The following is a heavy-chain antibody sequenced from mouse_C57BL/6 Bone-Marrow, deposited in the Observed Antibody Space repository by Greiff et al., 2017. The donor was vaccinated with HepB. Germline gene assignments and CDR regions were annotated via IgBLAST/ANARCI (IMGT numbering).Heavy chain of an antibody. CDR2: IDPSDSYT. V-gene: IGHV1-69*01. CDR1: GYTFTSYW. Sequence: QVQLQQSGAELVMPGASVKLSCKASGYTFTSYWMHWVKQRPGQGLEWIGEIDPSDSYTNYNQKFKGKSTLTVDKSSSTAYMQLISLTSEDSAVYYCAAYGNYGYWGQGTTLTVSS. CDR3: AAYGNYGY. D-gene: IGHD2-1*01. J-gene: IGHJ2*01.